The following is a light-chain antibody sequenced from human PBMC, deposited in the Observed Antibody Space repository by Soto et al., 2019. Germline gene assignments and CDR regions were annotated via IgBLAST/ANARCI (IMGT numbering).Light chain of an antibody. V-gene: IGLV2-11*01. Sequence: ALTQPRSVSGSPGQSVTISCTGTSSDVGGYNYVSWYQQHPGKAPKLMIYDVSKRPSGVPDRFSGSKSGNTASLTISGLQAEDEADYYCCSYAGSFPWVFGGGTKLTVL. J-gene: IGLJ3*02. CDR2: DVS. CDR1: SSDVGGYNY. CDR3: CSYAGSFPWV.